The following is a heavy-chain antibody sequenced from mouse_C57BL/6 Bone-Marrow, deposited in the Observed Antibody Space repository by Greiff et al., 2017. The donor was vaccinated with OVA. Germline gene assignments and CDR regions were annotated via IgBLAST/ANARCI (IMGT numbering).Heavy chain of an antibody. CDR1: GYTFTDYY. J-gene: IGHJ4*01. CDR3: ARIYDGYYVLYAMDY. V-gene: IGHV1-26*01. Sequence: EVQLQQSGPELVKPGASVKISCKASGYTFTDYYMNWVKQSHGKSLEWIGDINPNNGGTSYNQKFKGKATLTVDKSSSTAYMELRSLTSEDSAVYYCARIYDGYYVLYAMDYGGQGTSVTVSS. CDR2: INPNNGGT. D-gene: IGHD2-3*01.